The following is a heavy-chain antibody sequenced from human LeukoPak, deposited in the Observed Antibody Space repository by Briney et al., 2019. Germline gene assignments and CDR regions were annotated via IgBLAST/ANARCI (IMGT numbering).Heavy chain of an antibody. CDR3: AKLGNSAVDY. V-gene: IGHV3-23*01. J-gene: IGHJ4*02. CDR2: IDSSGGFT. Sequence: PGGSLRLSRVVSGVTFRNYAMTWVRQAPGKGLEWVSSIDSSGGFTYYADSVKGRFTISRDNSKNTLYLQVNSLRAEDTAVYYCAKLGNSAVDYWGQGTLVTVSS. D-gene: IGHD4-23*01. CDR1: GVTFRNYA.